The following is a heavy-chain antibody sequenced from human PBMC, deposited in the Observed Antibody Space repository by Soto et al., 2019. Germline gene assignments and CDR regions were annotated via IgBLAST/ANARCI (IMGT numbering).Heavy chain of an antibody. CDR3: EKDLWAADLTWYFDL. D-gene: IGHD6-13*01. CDR2: ISGSGGRT. V-gene: IGHV3-23*01. J-gene: IGHJ2*01. CDR1: GFTFSSYA. Sequence: EVQLLESGGGLVQPGGSLRLSCAASGFTFSSYAMSWVRQAPGKGLEWVAAISGSGGRTYNADSVKGRFTISRDNSKNTLYRQMNSLRAEDTAVYYCEKDLWAADLTWYFDLWGRGTMVTVSS.